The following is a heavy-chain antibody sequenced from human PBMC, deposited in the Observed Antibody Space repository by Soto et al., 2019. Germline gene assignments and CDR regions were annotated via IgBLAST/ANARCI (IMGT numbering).Heavy chain of an antibody. J-gene: IGHJ4*02. CDR2: IYYSGST. CDR1: GGSISSSSYY. Sequence: SETLSLTCTVSGGSISSSSYYWGWIRQPPGKGLEWIGSIYYSGSTYYNQSLKSRVNISVNTSKNQFSLKLSSVTAADTAVYYCARRGSGSYSDYWGQGTLVTVS. D-gene: IGHD3-10*01. CDR3: ARRGSGSYSDY. V-gene: IGHV4-39*01.